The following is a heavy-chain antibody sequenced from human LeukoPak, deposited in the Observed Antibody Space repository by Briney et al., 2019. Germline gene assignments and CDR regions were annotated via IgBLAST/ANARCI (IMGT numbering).Heavy chain of an antibody. D-gene: IGHD2-21*02. CDR1: GGSLSGYY. V-gene: IGHV4-34*01. J-gene: IGHJ4*02. Sequence: PSETLSLTCAVYGGSLSGYYWSWIRQPPGRGLEWIGEINHSGSTNYNPSLKSRVTISVDTSKNQFSLKLSSVTAADTAVYYCARGQAVVVTEPFDYWGQGTLVTVSS. CDR2: INHSGST. CDR3: ARGQAVVVTEPFDY.